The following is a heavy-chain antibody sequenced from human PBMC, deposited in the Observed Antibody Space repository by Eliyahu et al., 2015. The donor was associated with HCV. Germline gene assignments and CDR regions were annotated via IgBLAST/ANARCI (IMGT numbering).Heavy chain of an antibody. CDR2: IKSQKDGGTT. CDR3: TTVGHLYQYGLDV. CDR1: GFTFKNAW. Sequence: EVQLVESGGGLVEPGGSLRLSCAVSGFTFKNAWMSWVRQGPGQGLEWVGRIKSQKDGGTTDHAAPVKGRFTISRDDSKNTLFLQMSSLKSEDTAVYYCTTVGHLYQYGLDVWGQGTTVTVSS. D-gene: IGHD3-10*01. V-gene: IGHV3-15*05. J-gene: IGHJ6*02.